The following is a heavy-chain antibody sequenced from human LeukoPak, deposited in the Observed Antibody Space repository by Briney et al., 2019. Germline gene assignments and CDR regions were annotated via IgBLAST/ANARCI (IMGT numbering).Heavy chain of an antibody. CDR1: GFTFSSYS. CDR3: AQDGASIQFDN. D-gene: IGHD1-1*01. J-gene: IGHJ4*02. V-gene: IGHV3-23*01. Sequence: GGSLRLSCAASGFTFSSYSMNWVRQAPGKGLEWVSGISGSGDVKWYADSVKGRFIISRDNSKNTLYLQMNSLRAEDTAVYYCAQDGASIQFDNWGQGTLVTVSS. CDR2: ISGSGDVK.